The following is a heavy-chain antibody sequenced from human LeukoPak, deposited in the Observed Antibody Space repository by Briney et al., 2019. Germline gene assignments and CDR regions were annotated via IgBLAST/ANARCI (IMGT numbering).Heavy chain of an antibody. CDR2: MSSSGSTI. CDR3: ARSILPAANAIDY. D-gene: IGHD2-2*01. CDR1: GFTFSDYY. J-gene: IGHJ4*02. Sequence: PGGYLRLSCAASGFTFSDYYMNWIRQAPGKGLEWISYMSSSGSTISYADSVTGRFTVSRDNAKNSLYLQMDSLRAEDTAVYYCARSILPAANAIDYWGQGTLLTVSS. V-gene: IGHV3-11*04.